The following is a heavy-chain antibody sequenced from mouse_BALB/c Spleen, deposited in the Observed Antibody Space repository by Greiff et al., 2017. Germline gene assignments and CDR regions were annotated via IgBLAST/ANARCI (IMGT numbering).Heavy chain of an antibody. V-gene: IGHV14-3*02. J-gene: IGHJ3*01. CDR2: IDPANGNT. Sequence: EVKLQESGAELVKPGASVKLSCTASGFNIKDTYMHWVKQRPEQGLEWIGRIDPANGNTKYDPKFQGKATITADTSSNTAYLQLSSLTSEDTAVYYCAFYGYSAWFAYWGQGTLVTVSA. D-gene: IGHD2-2*01. CDR3: AFYGYSAWFAY. CDR1: GFNIKDTY.